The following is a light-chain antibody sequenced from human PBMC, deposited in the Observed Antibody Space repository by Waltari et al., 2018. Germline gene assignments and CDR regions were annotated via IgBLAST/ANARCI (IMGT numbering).Light chain of an antibody. Sequence: QLVVTQSPSASAPLGASVKLTCTLSSGHSSNIVAWLQQRPDKGPRYLMKVNSDGSHIKGDDIPDRFSGSSSGAERYLTISSLQPDDEADYYCQTGGHGTWVFGGGTTLTVL. J-gene: IGLJ3*02. CDR1: SGHSSNI. CDR2: VNSDGSH. V-gene: IGLV4-69*01. CDR3: QTGGHGTWV.